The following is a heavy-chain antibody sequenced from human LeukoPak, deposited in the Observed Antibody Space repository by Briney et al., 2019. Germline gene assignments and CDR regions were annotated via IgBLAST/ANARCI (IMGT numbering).Heavy chain of an antibody. CDR1: GGSFSGYY. J-gene: IGHJ5*02. CDR2: INHSGST. CDR3: ARGAFRSAVRPGWFDP. V-gene: IGHV4-34*01. Sequence: TPSETLSLTCAVYGGSFSGYYWSWIRQPPGKGLEWIGEINHSGSTNYNPSLKSRVTISVDTSKNQFSLKLSSVTAADTAVYYCARGAFRSAVRPGWFDPWGQGILVTVSS. D-gene: IGHD3-3*02.